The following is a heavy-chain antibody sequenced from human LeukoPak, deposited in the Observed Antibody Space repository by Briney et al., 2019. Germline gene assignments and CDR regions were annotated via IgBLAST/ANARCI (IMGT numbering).Heavy chain of an antibody. CDR1: GFTFSGYA. V-gene: IGHV3-23*01. D-gene: IGHD6-13*01. J-gene: IGHJ4*02. CDR2: ISGSGGST. Sequence: DPGGSLRLSCAASGFTFSGYAMSWVRQAPGKGLEWVSAISGSGGSTYYADSMKGRFTISRDNSKNTLYLQMNSLRAEDTAVYYCAKDLYSSSWNFDYWGQGTLVTVSS. CDR3: AKDLYSSSWNFDY.